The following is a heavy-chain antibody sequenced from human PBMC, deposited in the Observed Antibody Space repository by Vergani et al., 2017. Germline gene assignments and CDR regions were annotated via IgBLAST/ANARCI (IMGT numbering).Heavy chain of an antibody. J-gene: IGHJ4*02. CDR1: GFNFDDYA. V-gene: IGHV3-9*03. Sequence: EVQLVESGGGLVQPGRSLRISCAASGFNFDDYAMHWVRQASGKGLEWVSGISWNSGSIGYADSVKGRFTISRDNAKNSLYLQMNSRRAEDMALYYCAKSVGSGWYFDYWGQGSLVTVSS. D-gene: IGHD6-19*01. CDR3: AKSVGSGWYFDY. CDR2: ISWNSGSI.